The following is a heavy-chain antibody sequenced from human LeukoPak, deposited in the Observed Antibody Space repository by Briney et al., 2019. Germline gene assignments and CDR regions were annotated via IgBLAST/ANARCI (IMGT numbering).Heavy chain of an antibody. CDR3: ARISHYYGSEIEY. CDR2: ISAYNGNT. V-gene: IGHV1-18*01. CDR1: AYTFTIYD. D-gene: IGHD3-10*01. Sequence: ASVTVSCTSSAYTFTIYDITWVRQAPGQGLEWMGWISAYNGNTNYAQKVQGRVTMTTDTSTSTAYMDLRSLRSDDTAVYYCARISHYYGSEIEYWGQGTLVTVSS. J-gene: IGHJ4*02.